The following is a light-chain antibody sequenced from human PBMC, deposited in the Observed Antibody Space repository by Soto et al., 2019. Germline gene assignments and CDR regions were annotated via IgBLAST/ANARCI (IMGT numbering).Light chain of an antibody. CDR3: MQGTHWLQT. V-gene: IGKV2-30*01. Sequence: DIEMTPSPLSLPVTLGQPASISCTSSQSLVFTDGNTYLNWFQQRPGQPPRRLIYKVSHRDSGVPDRFSGSGSATDFTLKISRVEADDVGIYYCMQGTHWLQTFCQGTNVDIK. J-gene: IGKJ1*01. CDR2: KVS. CDR1: QSLVFTDGNTY.